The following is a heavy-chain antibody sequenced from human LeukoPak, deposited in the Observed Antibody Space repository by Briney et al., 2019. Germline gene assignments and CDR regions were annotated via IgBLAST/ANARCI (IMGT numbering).Heavy chain of an antibody. Sequence: GGSLRLSCAASGFTFSSYAMHWVRQAPGKGLEWVAVISYDGDNRYYADSVKGRFTISRDNAKNSLYLQMNSLRAEDTAVYYCAELGITMIGGVWGKGTTVTISS. D-gene: IGHD3-10*02. J-gene: IGHJ6*04. CDR2: ISYDGDNR. CDR1: GFTFSSYA. CDR3: AELGITMIGGV. V-gene: IGHV3-30*04.